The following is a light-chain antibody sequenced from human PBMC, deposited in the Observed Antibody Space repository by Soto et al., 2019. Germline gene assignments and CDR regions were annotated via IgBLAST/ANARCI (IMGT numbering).Light chain of an antibody. CDR3: QQSYITPYT. CDR1: QSISVH. V-gene: IGKV1-39*01. J-gene: IGKJ2*01. CDR2: AAS. Sequence: DIQMTQSPSSLSASVGDTVTITCRASQSISVHLNWYQQKPGKVPKLLIYAASNLQSGVPSSFSGSGSETDFALTISSLQSEDFATYYCQQSYITPYTFGQGTKLQIK.